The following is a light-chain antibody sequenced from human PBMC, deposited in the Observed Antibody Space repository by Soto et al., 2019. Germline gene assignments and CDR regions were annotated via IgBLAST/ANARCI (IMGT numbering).Light chain of an antibody. CDR3: QQYGSSPKT. CDR2: GAS. CDR1: QSVSSSY. J-gene: IGKJ1*01. V-gene: IGKV3-20*01. Sequence: EIVMTQSPVTLPVSPGERASLSCRASQSVSSSYLAWYQQKPGQAPRRLIYGASSRATGIPDRFSGSGSGTDFTLTISRLEPEDFAVYYCQQYGSSPKTFGQGTKVDIK.